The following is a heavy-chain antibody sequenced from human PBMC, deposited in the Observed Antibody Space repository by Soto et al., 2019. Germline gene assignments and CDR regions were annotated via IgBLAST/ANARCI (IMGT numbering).Heavy chain of an antibody. CDR2: ISAYTGNT. V-gene: IGHV1-18*01. CDR1: GYTFTSYG. D-gene: IGHD2-21*02. J-gene: IGHJ6*02. Sequence: QVPLVQSGAEVKKPGASVKVSCKASGYTFTSYGISWVRQAPGQGLEWMGWISAYTGNTNYAQKLQGRVTMTTDTSTSTAYMELRSLRSDDTAVYYCARLPHCGGDCYSDYYGMDVWGQGTTVTVSS. CDR3: ARLPHCGGDCYSDYYGMDV.